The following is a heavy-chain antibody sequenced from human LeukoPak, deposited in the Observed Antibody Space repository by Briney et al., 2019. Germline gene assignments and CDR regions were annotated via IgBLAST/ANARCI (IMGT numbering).Heavy chain of an antibody. J-gene: IGHJ4*02. CDR1: GGSISSYY. Sequence: SETLSLTCTVSGGSISSYYWSWIRQPPGKGLEWIGEINHSGSTNYNPSLKSRVTISVDTSKNQFSLKLSSVTAADTAVYYCARGPRLWFGELFSLFFDYWGQGTLVTVSS. CDR2: INHSGST. D-gene: IGHD3-10*01. V-gene: IGHV4-34*01. CDR3: ARGPRLWFGELFSLFFDY.